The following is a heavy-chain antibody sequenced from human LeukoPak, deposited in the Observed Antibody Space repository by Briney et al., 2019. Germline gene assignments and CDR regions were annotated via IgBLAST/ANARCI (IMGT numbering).Heavy chain of an antibody. D-gene: IGHD2-2*02. CDR3: ARHIPFTTLMSWFDP. J-gene: IGHJ5*02. V-gene: IGHV4-59*08. CDR1: GGSISSYY. CDR2: IYYSGST. Sequence: SETLSLTCTVSGGSISSYYWSWIRQPPGKGLEWIGYIYYSGSTNYNPSLKSRVTISVDTSKNQFSLKLSSVTAADTAVYYCARHIPFTTLMSWFDPWGQGTLVTVSS.